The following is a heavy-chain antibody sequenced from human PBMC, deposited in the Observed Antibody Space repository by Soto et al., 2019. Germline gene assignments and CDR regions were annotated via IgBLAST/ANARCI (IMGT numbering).Heavy chain of an antibody. D-gene: IGHD5-18*01. V-gene: IGHV3-23*01. Sequence: EVQLMESGGALVQPGGSLRLSCVASGFSFSSHSVTWVRQAPGKGPEWVSTISGSGGHIYYVDSVKGRFTISRDNSKNTLYLQMNSLGAEDTALYYCAKSPLGAMAPFDYWGQGTRVTVSS. CDR3: AKSPLGAMAPFDY. CDR2: ISGSGGHI. J-gene: IGHJ4*02. CDR1: GFSFSSHS.